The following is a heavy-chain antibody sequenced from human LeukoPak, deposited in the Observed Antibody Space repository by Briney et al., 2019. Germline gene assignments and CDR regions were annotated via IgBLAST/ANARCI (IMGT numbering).Heavy chain of an antibody. CDR3: ARTRITMVRGVIGAFDI. Sequence: ASVKVSCKASGYTFTGYYMHWVRQAPGQGLEWMGWINPNSGGTNYAQKFQGRVTMTRDTSISTAYMELSRLRSDDTAVYYRARTRITMVRGVIGAFDIWGQGTMVTVSS. CDR2: INPNSGGT. V-gene: IGHV1-2*02. D-gene: IGHD3-10*01. CDR1: GYTFTGYY. J-gene: IGHJ3*02.